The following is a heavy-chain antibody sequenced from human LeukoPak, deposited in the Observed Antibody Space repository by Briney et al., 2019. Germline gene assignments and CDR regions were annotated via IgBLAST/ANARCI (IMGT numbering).Heavy chain of an antibody. V-gene: IGHV4-34*01. CDR3: ARGRKSLYYGDYVWYFDY. J-gene: IGHJ4*02. Sequence: SETLSLTCAVYGGSFSGYYWSWIRQPPGKGLEWIGEINHSGSTNYNPSLKSRVTISVDTSKNQFPLKLSSVTAADTAVYYCARGRKSLYYGDYVWYFDYWGQGTLVTVSS. CDR2: INHSGST. D-gene: IGHD4-17*01. CDR1: GGSFSGYY.